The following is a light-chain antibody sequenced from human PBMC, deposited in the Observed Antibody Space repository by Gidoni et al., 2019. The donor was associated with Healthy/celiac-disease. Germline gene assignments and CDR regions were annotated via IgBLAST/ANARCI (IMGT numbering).Light chain of an antibody. CDR1: QSVSSSY. J-gene: IGKJ2*01. V-gene: IGKV3-20*01. CDR2: GAS. Sequence: EIVLTQSPGTLSLSPGERATLSCRASQSVSSSYLAWYQQKPGQAPRLLIYGASSRAAGIPDRCSGSGSGTDFTLTISRLEPEDFAVDYWQQYGSSPPKETFXQXTKLEIK. CDR3: QQYGSSPPKET.